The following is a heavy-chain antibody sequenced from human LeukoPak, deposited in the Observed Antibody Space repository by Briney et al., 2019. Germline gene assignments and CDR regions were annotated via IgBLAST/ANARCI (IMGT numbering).Heavy chain of an antibody. CDR3: ARGSAPPGIHYDFWSGYYPVYYYYMDV. CDR1: GGSFSGYY. V-gene: IGHV4-34*01. Sequence: PSETLSLTCAVYGGSFSGYYWSWIRQPPGKGLEWTGEINHSGSTNYNPSLKSRVTISVDTSKNQFSLKLSSVTAADTAVYYCARGSAPPGIHYDFWSGYYPVYYYYMDVWGKGTPVTVSS. J-gene: IGHJ6*03. D-gene: IGHD3-3*01. CDR2: INHSGST.